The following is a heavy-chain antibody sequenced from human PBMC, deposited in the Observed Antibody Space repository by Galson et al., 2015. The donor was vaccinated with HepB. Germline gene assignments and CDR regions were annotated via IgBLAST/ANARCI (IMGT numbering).Heavy chain of an antibody. CDR2: ISDIGTYI. CDR1: GFTFSTYG. J-gene: IGHJ4*02. Sequence: SLRLSCAASGFTFSTYGMNWVRQAPGKGLEWVSSISDIGTYIYYADSVKGRFTISRDNAKDSLFLQMNSLRDEDTAVYYCARDRDYPFDYWGQGTLVTVSS. V-gene: IGHV3-21*01. D-gene: IGHD4-11*01. CDR3: ARDRDYPFDY.